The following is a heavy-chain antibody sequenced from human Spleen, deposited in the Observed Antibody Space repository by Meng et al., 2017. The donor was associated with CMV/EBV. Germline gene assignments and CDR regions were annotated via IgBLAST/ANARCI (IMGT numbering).Heavy chain of an antibody. CDR3: ARQLVRSYFYGTDV. Sequence: LRLSCTVSGGSINSGEYYWSWIRQPPGKGLEWIGYIRYSGSTSYNPSLKSRVTISVDTSKKQFSLNLTSVTAADTAVYYCARQLVRSYFYGTDVWGQGTTVTVSS. CDR1: GGSINSGEYY. D-gene: IGHD1-1*01. J-gene: IGHJ6*02. CDR2: IRYSGST. V-gene: IGHV4-30-4*08.